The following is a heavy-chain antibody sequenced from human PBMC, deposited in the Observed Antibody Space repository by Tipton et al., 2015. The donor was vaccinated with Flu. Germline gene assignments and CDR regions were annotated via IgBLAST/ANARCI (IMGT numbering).Heavy chain of an antibody. Sequence: VQLVQSGGGLVKPGGSLRLSCAASGFTFSSYNMNWVRQAPGKGLEWVSSISSSSSYIYYADSVKGRFTISRDNAKRSLYLQMNSLRAEDTAVYYCVRAIAAAGSRWGQGTLVTVSS. CDR2: ISSSSSYI. V-gene: IGHV3-21*01. D-gene: IGHD6-13*01. CDR1: GFTFSSYN. J-gene: IGHJ4*02. CDR3: VRAIAAAGSR.